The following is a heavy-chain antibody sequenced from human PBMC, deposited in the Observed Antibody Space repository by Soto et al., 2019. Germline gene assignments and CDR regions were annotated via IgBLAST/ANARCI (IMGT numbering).Heavy chain of an antibody. D-gene: IGHD1-7*01. V-gene: IGHV6-1*01. J-gene: IGHJ6*03. CDR2: TYYRTRWYY. CDR1: GDSVSSNSAA. CDR3: AGTTSHYWYNMDV. Sequence: PSQTLSLTCVISGDSVSSNSAAWNWFRQSPSIGLEWLGRTYYRTRWYYDYAVSVRSRITVNPDTSKNQFSLQLTSVTPEDTAVYYCAGTTSHYWYNMDVWGKGTTVTVSS.